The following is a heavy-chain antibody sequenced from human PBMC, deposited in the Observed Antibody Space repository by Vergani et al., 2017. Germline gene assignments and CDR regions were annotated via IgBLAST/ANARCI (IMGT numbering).Heavy chain of an antibody. V-gene: IGHV3-23*04. CDR1: GFTFSNYW. D-gene: IGHD5/OR15-5a*01. Sequence: VQLVESGGGLVQPGGSLRLSCTASGFTFSNYWMQWVRQAPGKGLMWVSAISGSGGSTYYADSVKGRFTISRYNSKSTLFLQMNGLTSEDTAIYYCAQCANSVPRLPVYWGQGALVAVSS. CDR2: ISGSGGST. J-gene: IGHJ4*02. CDR3: AQCANSVPRLPVY.